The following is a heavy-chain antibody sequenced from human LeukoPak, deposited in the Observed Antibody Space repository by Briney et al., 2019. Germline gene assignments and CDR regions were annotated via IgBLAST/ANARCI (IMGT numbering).Heavy chain of an antibody. D-gene: IGHD4-11*01. J-gene: IGHJ4*02. V-gene: IGHV3-15*01. CDR1: GFTFSNAW. CDR2: IKSKTDGGTT. Sequence: GGSLRLSCAASGFTFSNAWMSWVRQAPGKGLEWVGRIKSKTDGGTTDYAAPVKGRFTISRDDSKNTLYLQMNSLKTEDTAVYYCTTGKTTVTTKYYFDYWGQGTLVTVSS. CDR3: TTGKTTVTTKYYFDY.